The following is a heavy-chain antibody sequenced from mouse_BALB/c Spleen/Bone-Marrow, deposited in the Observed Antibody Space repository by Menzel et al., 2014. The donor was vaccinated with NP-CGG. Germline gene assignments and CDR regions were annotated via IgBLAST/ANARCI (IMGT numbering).Heavy chain of an antibody. J-gene: IGHJ2*01. V-gene: IGHV14-3*02. Sequence: EVKVLESGAELVKPGASVKLSCTASGFNIKDTYMHWVKQRPEQGLEWIGRIDPANGNTKYDPKFQGKATITADTSSNTAYLQLSSLTSEDTAVYYCARYYYGYYFDYWGQGTTLTVSS. CDR3: ARYYYGYYFDY. CDR1: GFNIKDTY. D-gene: IGHD1-1*01. CDR2: IDPANGNT.